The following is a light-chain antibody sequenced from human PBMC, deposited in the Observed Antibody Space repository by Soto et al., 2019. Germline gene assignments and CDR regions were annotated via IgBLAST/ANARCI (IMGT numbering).Light chain of an antibody. J-gene: IGKJ4*01. CDR1: QSVLHSNNKDY. V-gene: IGKV4-1*01. CDR2: WAS. CDR3: QQHSNTPLT. Sequence: DIVMTQSPDSLAVSLGERATINCKSSQSVLHSNNKDYLAWYQHKPGQPPKLLIYWASIRESGVPDRFSGSGSGTDFTLTISSLQAEDVAVYYCQQHSNTPLTFGGGTKVEIK.